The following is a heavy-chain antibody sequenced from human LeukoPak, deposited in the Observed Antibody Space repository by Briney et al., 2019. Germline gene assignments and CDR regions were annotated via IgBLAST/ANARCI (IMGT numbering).Heavy chain of an antibody. Sequence: GASVKVSCKASGYTFTSYYMHWVRQAPGQGLEWMGIINPSGGSTSYAQKFQGRVTMTRDMSTSTVYMELSSQRSEDTAVYYCARSSGVSAAGFDPWGQGTLVTVSS. D-gene: IGHD2-2*01. CDR1: GYTFTSYY. CDR2: INPSGGST. V-gene: IGHV1-46*01. J-gene: IGHJ5*02. CDR3: ARSSGVSAAGFDP.